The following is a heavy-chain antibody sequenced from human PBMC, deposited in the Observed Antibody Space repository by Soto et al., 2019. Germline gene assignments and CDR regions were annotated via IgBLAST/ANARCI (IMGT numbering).Heavy chain of an antibody. Sequence: QIQLVESGGGVVQPGRSLRLSCAASGFRFSAYGMHWVRQTPGKGLEWVALISNEGRDTYFADSVKGRFTISRDNSRNTLYLQMNSVRAEDTAISHCAKAGGKVSTPFDPWGQGTLVTVSS. CDR3: AKAGGKVSTPFDP. V-gene: IGHV3-30*18. CDR1: GFRFSAYG. D-gene: IGHD2-8*01. J-gene: IGHJ5*02. CDR2: ISNEGRDT.